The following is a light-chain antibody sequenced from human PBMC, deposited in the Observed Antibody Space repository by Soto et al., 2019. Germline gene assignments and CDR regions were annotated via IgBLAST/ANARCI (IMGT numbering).Light chain of an antibody. CDR3: QHRSNWPRPT. CDR2: DAV. Sequence: EIELTQSPATLSLSPVERDTLYYRASQSVSSFLVWYQLIPGQAPRVVIYDAVNRVTGIPARFSGSGSGTDFTLTISSLEPEDFAVYYCQHRSNWPRPTFGGGTKVDI. J-gene: IGKJ4*01. CDR1: QSVSSF. V-gene: IGKV3-11*01.